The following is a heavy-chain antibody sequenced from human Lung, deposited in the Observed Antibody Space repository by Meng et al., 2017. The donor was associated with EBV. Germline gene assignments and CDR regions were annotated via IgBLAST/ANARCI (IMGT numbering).Heavy chain of an antibody. CDR1: GMSLSSSY. D-gene: IGHD2-2*01. CDR3: ARGGTSSAPFDY. CDR2: INYSGIT. J-gene: IGHJ4*02. Sequence: QVPLPEWGAGVVTPAETLSLTCVVSGMSLSSSYWRWIRQPPGKGLEWIGQINYSGITNYNPSLKSRVTISVDTSKNQFSLSLNSVTAADTAVYYCARGGTSSAPFDYWGQETLVTVSS. V-gene: IGHV4-34*01.